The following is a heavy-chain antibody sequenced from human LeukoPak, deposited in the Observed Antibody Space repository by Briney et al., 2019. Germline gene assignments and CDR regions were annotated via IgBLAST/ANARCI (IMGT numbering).Heavy chain of an antibody. V-gene: IGHV1-24*01. D-gene: IGHD5-12*01. CDR1: VYTRTELS. J-gene: IGHJ4*02. CDR2: FDPEDGET. Sequence: ASVKVSCKVSVYTRTELSMYWVRHPPGKGLEWKGGFDPEDGETIYAQKFQGRVTMTEDTSTDTAYMELSSLRSEDTAVYYCATGWIVATMGATDYWGQGTLVTVSS. CDR3: ATGWIVATMGATDY.